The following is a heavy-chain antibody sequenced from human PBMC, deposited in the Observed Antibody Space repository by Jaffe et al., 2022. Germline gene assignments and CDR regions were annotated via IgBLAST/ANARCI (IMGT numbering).Heavy chain of an antibody. CDR2: IYHSGST. V-gene: IGHV4-38-2*01. Sequence: QVQLQESGPGLVKPSETLSLTCAVSGYSISSGYYWGWIRQPPGKGLEWIGSIYHSGSTYYNPSLKSRVTISVDTSKNQFSLKLSSVTAADTAVYYCARVWDYGDYWPHAFDIWGQGTMVTVSS. D-gene: IGHD4-17*01. CDR1: GYSISSGYY. J-gene: IGHJ3*02. CDR3: ARVWDYGDYWPHAFDI.